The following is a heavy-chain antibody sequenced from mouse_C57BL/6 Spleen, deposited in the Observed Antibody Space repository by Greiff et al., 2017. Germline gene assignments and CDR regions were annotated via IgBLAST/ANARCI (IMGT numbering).Heavy chain of an antibody. Sequence: QVQLKESGAELVKPGASVKLSCKASGYTFTEYTIHWVKQRSGQGLEWIGWFYPGSGSIKYNEKFKDKATLTADKSSSTVYMELSRLTSEDSAVYFCARHEDQEAYYSNLYAMDFWGQGTSVTVSS. CDR3: ARHEDQEAYYSNLYAMDF. CDR1: GYTFTEYT. D-gene: IGHD2-5*01. J-gene: IGHJ4*01. V-gene: IGHV1-62-2*01. CDR2: FYPGSGSI.